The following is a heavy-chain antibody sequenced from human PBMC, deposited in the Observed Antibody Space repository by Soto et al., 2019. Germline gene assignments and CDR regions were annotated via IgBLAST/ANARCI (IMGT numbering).Heavy chain of an antibody. Sequence: EVQLLESGGGLVQPGGSLRLSCAASGFTFSTYAMSWVRQAPGKGLEWVSAISGSGGSTYYTDSVKGRFTISRDNSKNTLCPQMNSLRAEDTAVYYCAVRKTGSFFDYWGQGTLVTVSS. V-gene: IGHV3-23*01. CDR1: GFTFSTYA. CDR3: AVRKTGSFFDY. D-gene: IGHD1-26*01. CDR2: ISGSGGST. J-gene: IGHJ4*02.